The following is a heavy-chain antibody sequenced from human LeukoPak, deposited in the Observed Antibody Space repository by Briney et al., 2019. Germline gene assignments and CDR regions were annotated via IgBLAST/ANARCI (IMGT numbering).Heavy chain of an antibody. D-gene: IGHD3-22*01. Sequence: SETLSLTCNVSGGSISSGSYYWSWIRQPAGKGLEWIGRIYTSGSTNYNPSLKSRVTISVDTSKNQFSLKLSSVTAADTAVYYCARLMNYYDSSGADYWGQGTLVTVSS. CDR3: ARLMNYYDSSGADY. J-gene: IGHJ4*02. CDR1: GGSISSGSYY. CDR2: IYTSGST. V-gene: IGHV4-61*02.